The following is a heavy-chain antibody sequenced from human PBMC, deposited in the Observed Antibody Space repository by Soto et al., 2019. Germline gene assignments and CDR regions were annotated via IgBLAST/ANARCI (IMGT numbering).Heavy chain of an antibody. CDR3: ARGYDYYYYYYGMDV. J-gene: IGHJ6*02. CDR1: GFTFDDYG. V-gene: IGHV3-20*04. D-gene: IGHD3-3*01. Sequence: GGSLRLCCAASGFTFDDYGMSWVRQAPGKGLEWVSGINWNGGSTGYADSVKGRFTISRDNAKNSLYLQMNSLRAEDTALYYCARGYDYYYYYYGMDVWGQGTTVTVSS. CDR2: INWNGGST.